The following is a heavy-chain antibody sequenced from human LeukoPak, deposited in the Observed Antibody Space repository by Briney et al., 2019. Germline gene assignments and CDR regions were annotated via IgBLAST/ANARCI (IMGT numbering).Heavy chain of an antibody. Sequence: PSETLSLTCTVSGASISGYYWSWIRQPPGKGLEWIGYIDDSGSANYNPSLKSRVTISGDTSKNQHYLKLRFVTAADTAMYYCARDRPFGAWGQGTQVTVSS. CDR3: ARDRPFGA. V-gene: IGHV4-59*01. J-gene: IGHJ5*02. CDR1: GASISGYY. CDR2: IDDSGSA. D-gene: IGHD3-10*01.